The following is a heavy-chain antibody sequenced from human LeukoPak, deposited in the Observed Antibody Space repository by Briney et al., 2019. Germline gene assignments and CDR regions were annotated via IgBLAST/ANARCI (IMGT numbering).Heavy chain of an antibody. V-gene: IGHV3-7*01. Sequence: GGSLRLSCAAPGFTFSSYWMSWVRQAPGKGLEWVANIKQDGSEKYYVDSVKGRFTISRDNAKNSLYLQMNSLRAEDTAVYYCARVAAAYSSSWYTSEDYWGQGTLVTVSS. D-gene: IGHD6-13*01. J-gene: IGHJ4*02. CDR3: ARVAAAYSSSWYTSEDY. CDR1: GFTFSSYW. CDR2: IKQDGSEK.